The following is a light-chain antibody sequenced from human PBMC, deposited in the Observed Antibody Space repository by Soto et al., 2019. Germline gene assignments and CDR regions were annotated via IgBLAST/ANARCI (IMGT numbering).Light chain of an antibody. J-gene: IGLJ2*01. CDR1: KTNIGSNY. Sequence: QSVLTQPPSASGTPGQRVTISCSGSKTNIGSNYVYWYQQFPGTAPKLLIYRNDQRPSGVPDRFSGSKSGTSASLAISGLRSEDEAEYHCATWDDSLSGVVFGGGTKVTVL. CDR3: ATWDDSLSGVV. CDR2: RND. V-gene: IGLV1-47*01.